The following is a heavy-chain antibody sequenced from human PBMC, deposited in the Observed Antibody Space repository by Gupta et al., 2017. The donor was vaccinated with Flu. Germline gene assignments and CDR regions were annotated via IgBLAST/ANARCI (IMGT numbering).Heavy chain of an antibody. CDR3: ARGSGSSGYPTLYWYFDL. CDR2: INHSGST. Sequence: QVQLQQWGAGLLKPSETLSLTCAVYGGSFSGYFWSWVRQPPGKGLEWIGEINHSGSTNYNPSLKRRLTISVDTSKNQFSLTLSSVTAADTAVYYCARGSGSSGYPTLYWYFDLWGRGTLVTVSS. CDR1: GGSFSGYF. V-gene: IGHV4-34*01. D-gene: IGHD3-22*01. J-gene: IGHJ2*01.